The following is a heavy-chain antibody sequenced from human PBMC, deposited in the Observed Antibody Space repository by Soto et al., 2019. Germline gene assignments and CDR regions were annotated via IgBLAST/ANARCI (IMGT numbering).Heavy chain of an antibody. Sequence: GGSLRLSCAASGFTFSSYGMHWVRQAPGKGLEWLAVIWYDGSNKYYADPVKGRFTISRDNSKNTLYLQMNSLRAEDTAVYYCAREQYVVVVAATSLGVDYGMDVWGQGTTVSVS. CDR1: GFTFSSYG. D-gene: IGHD2-15*01. CDR2: IWYDGSNK. J-gene: IGHJ6*02. CDR3: AREQYVVVVAATSLGVDYGMDV. V-gene: IGHV3-33*01.